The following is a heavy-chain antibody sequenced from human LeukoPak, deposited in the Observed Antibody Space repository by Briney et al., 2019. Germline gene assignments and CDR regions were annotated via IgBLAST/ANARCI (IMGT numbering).Heavy chain of an antibody. D-gene: IGHD1-26*01. V-gene: IGHV1-69*13. J-gene: IGHJ3*02. Sequence: SVKVSCKASGGTFSSYAISWVRQAPGQGLEWMGGIIPIFGTANYAQKFQGRVTITADESTSTAYMELSSLRSEDTAVYYCARGDTSIVGAINNAFDIWGQGTMVTVSS. CDR2: IIPIFGTA. CDR3: ARGDTSIVGAINNAFDI. CDR1: GGTFSSYA.